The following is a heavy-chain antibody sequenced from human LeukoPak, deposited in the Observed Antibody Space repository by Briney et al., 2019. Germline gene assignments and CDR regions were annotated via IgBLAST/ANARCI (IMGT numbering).Heavy chain of an antibody. J-gene: IGHJ4*02. CDR3: ARAKTGTLYYFDY. Sequence: SETLSLTCTVSGGSISSSSYYWGWIRQPPGKGLEWIGSIYYSGSTYYNPSLKSRVTISVDTSKNQFSLKLSSVTAADTAVYYCARAKTGTLYYFDYWGRGTLVTVSS. CDR1: GGSISSSSYY. D-gene: IGHD1-1*01. V-gene: IGHV4-39*01. CDR2: IYYSGST.